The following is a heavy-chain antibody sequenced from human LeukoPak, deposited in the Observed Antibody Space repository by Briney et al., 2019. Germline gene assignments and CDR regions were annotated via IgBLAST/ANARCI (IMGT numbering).Heavy chain of an antibody. D-gene: IGHD3-9*01. CDR1: GFTFDDYA. J-gene: IGHJ4*02. CDR3: AKDRHYDILTGYLDY. CDR2: ISWNSGSI. Sequence: GGSLRLSCAASGFTFDDYAMHRVRQAPGKGLEWVSGISWNSGSIGYADSVKGRFTISRDNAKNSLYLQMNSLRAEDTALYYCAKDRHYDILTGYLDYWGQGTLVTVS. V-gene: IGHV3-9*01.